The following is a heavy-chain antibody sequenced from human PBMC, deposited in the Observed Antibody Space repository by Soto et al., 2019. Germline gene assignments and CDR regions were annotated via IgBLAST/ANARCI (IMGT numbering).Heavy chain of an antibody. J-gene: IGHJ5*02. CDR3: ARVKGDYGDGNWFGP. CDR2: ISSYNGNT. D-gene: IGHD4-17*01. V-gene: IGHV1-18*01. CDR1: GYTFTSYG. Sequence: QVQLVQSGAEVKKPGASVKVSCKASGYTFTSYGISWVRQAPGQGLEWMGWISSYNGNTNYSQKPPGRVTMTTDTSTSTAYMELRSLRSDDTAVYYCARVKGDYGDGNWFGPWGQGTLVTVSS.